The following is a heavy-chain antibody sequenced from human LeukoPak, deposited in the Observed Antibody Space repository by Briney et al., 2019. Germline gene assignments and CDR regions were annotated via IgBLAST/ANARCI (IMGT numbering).Heavy chain of an antibody. CDR3: ARVETSRYGMDV. Sequence: GGPLRLSCAASGFTFSSYAMSWVRQAPGKGLEWVSAISGSGGSTYYADSVKGRFTISRDNSKNTLYLQMNSLRAEDTAVYYCARVETSRYGMDVWGQGTTVTVSS. CDR2: ISGSGGST. V-gene: IGHV3-23*01. J-gene: IGHJ6*02. CDR1: GFTFSSYA.